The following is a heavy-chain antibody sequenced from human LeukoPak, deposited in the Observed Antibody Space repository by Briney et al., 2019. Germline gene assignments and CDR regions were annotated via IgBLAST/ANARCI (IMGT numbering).Heavy chain of an antibody. D-gene: IGHD3-22*01. CDR2: ISAYNGNT. V-gene: IGHV1-18*01. Sequence: ASVKVSCKASGFTFISYGISWVRQAPGQGLEWMGWISAYNGNTNYAQKLQDRVTMTTDTSTSTAYMELRSLRSEDTAVYYCATGSVRSRNYYDSSGRLDYWGQGTLVTVSS. J-gene: IGHJ4*02. CDR3: ATGSVRSRNYYDSSGRLDY. CDR1: GFTFISYG.